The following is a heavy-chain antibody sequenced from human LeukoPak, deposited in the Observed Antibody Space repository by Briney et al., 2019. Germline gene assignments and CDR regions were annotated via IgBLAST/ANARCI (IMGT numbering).Heavy chain of an antibody. V-gene: IGHV4-34*01. CDR3: ARVRGVTTTDY. CDR1: GGSFSGYY. D-gene: IGHD3-10*01. Sequence: SETLSLTCAVYGGSFSGYYWSWIRQPPGKGLEWIGEINHSGSTNYNPSHKSRVTISVDTSKNQSSLKLSSVTAADTAVYYCARVRGVTTTDYWGQGTLVTVSS. J-gene: IGHJ4*02. CDR2: INHSGST.